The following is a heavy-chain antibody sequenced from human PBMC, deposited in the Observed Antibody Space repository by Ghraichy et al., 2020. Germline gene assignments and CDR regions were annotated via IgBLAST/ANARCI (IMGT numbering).Heavy chain of an antibody. V-gene: IGHV3-48*02. CDR2: ISSSSSTL. CDR3: ARDGVRGVKAAYYYGMDV. D-gene: IGHD3-10*01. J-gene: IGHJ6*02. Sequence: WVRGGAGEGLEWGSCISSSSSTLYDDDSVKGRFSISRDNAKNARYLQMNSLGDEDTAVYYCARDGVRGVKAAYYYGMDVWGQGTTVTVSS.